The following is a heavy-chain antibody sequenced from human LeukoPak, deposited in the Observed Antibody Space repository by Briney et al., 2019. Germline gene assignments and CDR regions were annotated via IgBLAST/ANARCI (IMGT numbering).Heavy chain of an antibody. D-gene: IGHD6-13*01. CDR1: GFTFSSYS. Sequence: KSGGSLRLSCAASGFTFSSYSMNWVRQAPGKGLEWVSSISSSSSYIYYADSVKGRFTISRDNAKNSLYLQMNSLRAEDTAVYYCARRVYSSSSFDYWGQGTLVTASS. CDR2: ISSSSSYI. V-gene: IGHV3-21*01. J-gene: IGHJ4*02. CDR3: ARRVYSSSSFDY.